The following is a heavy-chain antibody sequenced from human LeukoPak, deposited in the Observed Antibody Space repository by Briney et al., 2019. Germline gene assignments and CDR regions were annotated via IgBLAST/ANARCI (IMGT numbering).Heavy chain of an antibody. J-gene: IGHJ4*02. D-gene: IGHD3-22*01. CDR1: GGSISRGGYC. CDR3: AADTSGYRIFNY. V-gene: IGHV4-31*03. CDR2: IDYSGST. Sequence: SETLSLTCTVSGGSISRGGYCWSWIRQHPGKGLEWIGCIDYSGSTFYNPSLKSRLTMSIDTSKNQFSLKLSSVTAADTAVYYCAADTSGYRIFNYWGQGTLVTVSS.